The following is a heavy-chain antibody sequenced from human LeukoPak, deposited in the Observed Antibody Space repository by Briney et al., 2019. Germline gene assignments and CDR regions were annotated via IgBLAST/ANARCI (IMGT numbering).Heavy chain of an antibody. D-gene: IGHD3-10*01. CDR3: ARDRRTMVRGVIITRFDY. CDR2: INHSGST. Sequence: PSETLSLTCAVYGGSFSGYYWSWIRQPPGKGLEWIGEINHSGSTNYSPSLKSRVTISVDTSKNQFSLKLSSVTAADTAVYYCARDRRTMVRGVIITRFDYWGQGTLVTVSS. J-gene: IGHJ4*02. V-gene: IGHV4-34*01. CDR1: GGSFSGYY.